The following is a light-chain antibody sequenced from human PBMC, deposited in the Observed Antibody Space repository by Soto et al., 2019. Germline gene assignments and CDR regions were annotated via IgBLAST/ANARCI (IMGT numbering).Light chain of an antibody. Sequence: AIQLTQSPSSLSASVGDRVTITCRASQGINSALAWYQQKPGKAPKLLIYGASSLESGVPSRFSGSGSGTDFTLTISSLQPEDFAAYYCQQFNSYLPTFGGGTKVEIK. V-gene: IGKV1-13*02. CDR3: QQFNSYLPT. CDR2: GAS. J-gene: IGKJ4*01. CDR1: QGINSA.